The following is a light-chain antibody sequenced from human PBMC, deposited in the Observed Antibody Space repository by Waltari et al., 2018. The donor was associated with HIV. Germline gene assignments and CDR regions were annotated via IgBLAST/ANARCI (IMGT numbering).Light chain of an antibody. CDR2: EAY. Sequence: DVVVTQSPDPLAVSLGERATLHCKSNQSLLYISNNQNYLARYQQKAGQRPKMLIYEAYIRVSGVPDRFSGSGSETDFSLTISSLQAEDRAVYYWQQYSDVPYTFGQGTKLEVK. CDR3: QQYSDVPYT. V-gene: IGKV4-1*01. J-gene: IGKJ2*01. CDR1: QSLLYISNNQNY.